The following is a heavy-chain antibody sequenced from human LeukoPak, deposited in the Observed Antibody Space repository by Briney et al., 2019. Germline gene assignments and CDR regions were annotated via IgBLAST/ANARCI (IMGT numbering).Heavy chain of an antibody. J-gene: IGHJ4*02. D-gene: IGHD1-26*01. Sequence: SQTLSLTCTVSGGSISSGSYYWSWIRQPAGKGLEWIGRIYTSGSTNYNPSLKSRVTISVDTSKNQFSLKLSSVTAADTAVYYCAKLKTGSSADPFDYWGQGTLVNVSS. V-gene: IGHV4-61*02. CDR3: AKLKTGSSADPFDY. CDR1: GGSISSGSYY. CDR2: IYTSGST.